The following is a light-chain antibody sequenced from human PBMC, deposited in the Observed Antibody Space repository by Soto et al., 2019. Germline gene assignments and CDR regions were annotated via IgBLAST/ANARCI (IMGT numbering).Light chain of an antibody. Sequence: EVVLTQSPVTLSLSPGERATLSCRASQSFRGLLAWYQQKPGPAPRLLIYDAYNRATGLPPRFSGSGSETDFTLTSSSLEPEDSAVYQCQQRHMWPITFGQGTRVEIK. CDR1: QSFRGL. CDR2: DAY. CDR3: QQRHMWPIT. J-gene: IGKJ5*01. V-gene: IGKV3-11*01.